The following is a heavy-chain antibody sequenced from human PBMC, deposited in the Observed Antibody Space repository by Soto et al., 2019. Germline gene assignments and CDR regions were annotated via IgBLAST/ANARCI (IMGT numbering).Heavy chain of an antibody. CDR1: GASVSSGGYS. CDR2: ISPFWTP. D-gene: IGHD2-8*01. Sequence: QVQLKESGSTRVRPSQTLSLTCSVSGASVSSGGYSWSWTRQPPGKGLEWIGFISPFWTPDYTPSLKSRGTISVDRSKNHISLELSSVTAADTAGYYCSRGVLAWGPGTLVTVSS. CDR3: SRGVLA. V-gene: IGHV4-30-2*01. J-gene: IGHJ5*02.